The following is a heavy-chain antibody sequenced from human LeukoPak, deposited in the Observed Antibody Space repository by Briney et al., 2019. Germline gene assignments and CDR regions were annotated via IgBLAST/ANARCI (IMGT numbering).Heavy chain of an antibody. CDR1: GFTFSSYG. D-gene: IGHD6-13*01. Sequence: PGGSLRLSCAASGFTFSSYGMHWVRQAPGKGLEWVAVIWYDGSNKYYADSVKGRFTISRDNSKNTLYLQMNSLRAEDTAVYYRARDGPRGSSSWYPPIYYYYGMDVWGQGTTVTVSS. V-gene: IGHV3-33*01. CDR2: IWYDGSNK. J-gene: IGHJ6*02. CDR3: ARDGPRGSSSWYPPIYYYYGMDV.